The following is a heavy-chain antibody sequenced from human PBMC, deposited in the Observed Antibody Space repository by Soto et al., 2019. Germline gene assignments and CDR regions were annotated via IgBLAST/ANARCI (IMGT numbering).Heavy chain of an antibody. D-gene: IGHD5-18*01. CDR1: LGTIYSRT. CDR2: ITPIYPTT. J-gene: IGHJ4*02. Sequence: ACCNDSLGTIYSRTFWWVQHDPGQGLEWKGSITPIYPTTSYAEKFQGRLTVTAAGSTNEVYMALNSLTSDDRAVYYCVKTPRDSFPSREALDSWGQGTLVTV. CDR3: VKTPRDSFPSREALDS. V-gene: IGHV1-69*15.